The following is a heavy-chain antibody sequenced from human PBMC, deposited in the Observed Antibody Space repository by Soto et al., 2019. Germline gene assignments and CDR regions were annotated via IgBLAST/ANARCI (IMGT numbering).Heavy chain of an antibody. CDR3: GREYYGSFDY. V-gene: IGHV3-7*01. Sequence: PSETLSLTCAVYGGSFSGYYWSWIRQPPGKGLEWVATIERDGDEETYADSVKGRFTISRDNVKQSLYLQMNNLRAEDTAVYYCGREYYGSFDYWGQGTQVTVSS. D-gene: IGHD3-10*01. CDR1: GGSFSGYY. CDR2: IERDGDEE. J-gene: IGHJ4*02.